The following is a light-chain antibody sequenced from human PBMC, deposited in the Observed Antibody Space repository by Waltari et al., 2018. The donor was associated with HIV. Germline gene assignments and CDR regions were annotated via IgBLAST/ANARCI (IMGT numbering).Light chain of an antibody. CDR3: QQCNSDPRT. CDR1: QGISSA. J-gene: IGKJ1*01. CDR2: DAS. V-gene: IGKV1-13*02. Sequence: AIQLTQSPSSLSASVGDRVTITCRASQGISSALAWYQQKPGKAPKLLIYDASSLESGVPSRFSGSGSGTDFTLTISSLHPEDFATYYCQQCNSDPRTFGQGTKVEIK.